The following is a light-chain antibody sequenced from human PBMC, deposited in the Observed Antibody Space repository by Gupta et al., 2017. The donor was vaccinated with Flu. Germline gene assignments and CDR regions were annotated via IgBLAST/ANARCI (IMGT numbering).Light chain of an antibody. J-gene: IGLJ1*01. CDR1: GSDVGTYNR. V-gene: IGLV2-18*02. Sequence: QSALTQPPSVSGSPGQSVTIPCTGTGSDVGTYNRVSWYRPPPGTAPKLIIYEVSNRPSGVPDRFSGSKSGNTASLTISGLQGEDEADYYCSSYTTSYTFVFGTGTKVTVL. CDR2: EVS. CDR3: SSYTTSYTFV.